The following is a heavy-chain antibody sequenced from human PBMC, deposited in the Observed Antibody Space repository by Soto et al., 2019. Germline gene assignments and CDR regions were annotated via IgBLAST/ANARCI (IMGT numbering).Heavy chain of an antibody. CDR1: GYRFTSSW. J-gene: IGHJ6*02. D-gene: IGHD3-3*02. CDR2: IYPGDSDT. Sequence: PGESLKISCKDSGYRFTSSWIGWVRQMPGKGLEWMGIIYPGDSDTRYSPSFQGQVTISADKSISTAYLQWSSLKASDTAMYYCATSTFYSEADYCDGIDVWGQGTTVTVSS. V-gene: IGHV5-51*01. CDR3: ATSTFYSEADYCDGIDV.